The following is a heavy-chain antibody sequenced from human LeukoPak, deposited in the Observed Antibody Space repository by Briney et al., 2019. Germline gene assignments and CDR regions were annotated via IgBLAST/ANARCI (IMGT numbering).Heavy chain of an antibody. J-gene: IGHJ4*02. D-gene: IGHD1-26*01. CDR1: GYTFTGYY. CDR3: ARAYSKWELLYDFDY. V-gene: IGHV1-2*02. CDR2: INPNSGGT. Sequence: GASVKVSCKASGYTFTGYYMHWVRQAPGQGLEWMGWINPNSGGTNYAQRFQGRVTMTRDTSISTAYMELSRLRSDDTAVYYCARAYSKWELLYDFDYWGQGTLVTVSS.